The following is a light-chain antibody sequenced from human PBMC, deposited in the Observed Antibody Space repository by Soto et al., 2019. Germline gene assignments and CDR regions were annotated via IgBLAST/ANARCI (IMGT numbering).Light chain of an antibody. Sequence: SYELTQPPSVSVAPGQTARITCGGDNIGSESVHWYQQKPGQAPVLVVYDDTARPSGMPERFFGSKSGNTATLTISRVEVGDEADYYCQVWDRSGDYAVFGTGTKLTVL. CDR2: DDT. V-gene: IGLV3-21*02. J-gene: IGLJ1*01. CDR3: QVWDRSGDYAV. CDR1: NIGSES.